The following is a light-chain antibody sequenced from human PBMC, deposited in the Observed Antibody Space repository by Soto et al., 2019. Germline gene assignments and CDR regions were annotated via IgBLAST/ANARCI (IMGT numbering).Light chain of an antibody. J-gene: IGKJ5*01. CDR3: QQSDTYPLT. CDR1: QSIGTW. V-gene: IGKV1-5*01. CDR2: DAS. Sequence: DIQMTQSPSTLSASVGDRVTITCRASQSIGTWLAWYQHRPGKAPSLLIYDASTLRRGVPSRFRGSGSGTEFTLTISSLQADDFATYYCQQSDTYPLTFGQGTRLEIK.